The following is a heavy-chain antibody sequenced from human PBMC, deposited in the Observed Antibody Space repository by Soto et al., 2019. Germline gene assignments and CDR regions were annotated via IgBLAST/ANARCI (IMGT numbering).Heavy chain of an antibody. D-gene: IGHD5-18*01. CDR2: ISYSGST. CDR1: GGSISSRTYY. J-gene: IGHJ4*02. V-gene: IGHV4-39*01. Sequence: PSETLSLTCTVSGGSISSRTYYSAWIRQPPGKGLEWIGSISYSGSTSHNLCLKSRTTISVDTSKNQFSLKLSSVTAADTAVYYCARQSYSFGPSNFDYWGQGTLVTVSS. CDR3: ARQSYSFGPSNFDY.